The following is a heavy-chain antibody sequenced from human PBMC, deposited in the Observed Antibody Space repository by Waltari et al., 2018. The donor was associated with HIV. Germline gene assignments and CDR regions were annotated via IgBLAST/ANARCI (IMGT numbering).Heavy chain of an antibody. CDR2: LYGGGTP. CDR1: GFTVRTNH. CDR3: TRGPPSGYWYFDL. D-gene: IGHD3-10*01. V-gene: IGHV3-53*02. Sequence: VQLAETGRGVHDPGGSGRRSCRAPGFTVRTNHSGRARLAPGKGLEWVSFLYGGGTPYYADSVKGRFTISRDSSENTVYLQMNSLRAEDTAVYYCTRGPPSGYWYFDLWGRGTLVTVSS. J-gene: IGHJ2*01.